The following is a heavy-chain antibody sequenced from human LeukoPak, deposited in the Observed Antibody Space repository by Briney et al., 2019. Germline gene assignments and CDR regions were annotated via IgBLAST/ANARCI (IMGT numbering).Heavy chain of an antibody. CDR2: INAGNGNT. Sequence: GASVKVSCKASGYTFTSYAMHWVRQAPGQRLEWMGWINAGNGNTKYSQKFQGRVTITRDTSASTAYMELSSLGSEDTAVYYCARDLDRLPFDPWGQGTLVTVSS. CDR3: ARDLDRLPFDP. CDR1: GYTFTSYA. J-gene: IGHJ5*02. V-gene: IGHV1-3*01.